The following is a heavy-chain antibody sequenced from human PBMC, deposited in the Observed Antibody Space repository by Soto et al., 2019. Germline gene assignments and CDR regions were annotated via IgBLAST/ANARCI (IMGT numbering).Heavy chain of an antibody. CDR2: MKSNNGNT. V-gene: IGHV1-8*01. D-gene: IGHD2-2*01. J-gene: IGHJ6*02. CDR1: GNTFSNYD. CDR3: ARRRGAIISKYYALDV. Sequence: QMQLVQSGAEVKKPGASVKVSCKAFGNTFSNYDINWVRQATGQGLEWMGWMKSNNGNTGYAQKFQGRVTMTWNTSRSTGDGDRGSLRFEDTAVDYCARRRGAIISKYYALDVWGPGATVTVSS.